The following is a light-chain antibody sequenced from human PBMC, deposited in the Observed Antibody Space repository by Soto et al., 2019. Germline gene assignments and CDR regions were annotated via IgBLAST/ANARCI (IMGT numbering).Light chain of an antibody. CDR1: SSNIGRNN. J-gene: IGLJ2*01. V-gene: IGLV1-44*01. Sequence: QAVLSQPPSASGTPGQRVTLSCSGSSSNIGRNNVNWYQQLPGTAPRLLIYTNSQRPSGVPDRFSGSRSGTSASLAISGLQSEDEADYYCATWDDSLIGPVFGGGTKVTVL. CDR2: TNS. CDR3: ATWDDSLIGPV.